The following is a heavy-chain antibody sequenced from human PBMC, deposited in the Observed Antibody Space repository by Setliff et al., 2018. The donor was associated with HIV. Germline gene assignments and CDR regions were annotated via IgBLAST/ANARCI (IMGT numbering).Heavy chain of an antibody. D-gene: IGHD2-8*01. CDR3: VRDAEGVAAGAIYFYMDV. CDR1: SDSIRFYY. Sequence: ASETLSLTCTVSSDSIRFYYWTWIRQPPGKGLEWIGNIYYTGSTYYNPSLKSRVTISVDTSKNQFSPKMNSATAADTALYYCVRDAEGVAAGAIYFYMDVWGKGTTVTVSS. CDR2: IYYTGST. V-gene: IGHV4-59*12. J-gene: IGHJ6*03.